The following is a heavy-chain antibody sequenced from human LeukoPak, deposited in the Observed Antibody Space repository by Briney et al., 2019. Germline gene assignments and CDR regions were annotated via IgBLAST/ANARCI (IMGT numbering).Heavy chain of an antibody. J-gene: IGHJ4*02. CDR2: IYASGTT. Sequence: SETLSLTCTVSGGPIKSYYWSWIRQPAGEGLEWLGHIYASGTTNYNPSLNSRVTMSVDTSKNQFSLRLASVTAADTAVYYCARVADRFGYNYGIDEYFDYWGQGTLVTVSS. CDR1: GGPIKSYY. V-gene: IGHV4-4*07. CDR3: ARVADRFGYNYGIDEYFDY. D-gene: IGHD5-18*01.